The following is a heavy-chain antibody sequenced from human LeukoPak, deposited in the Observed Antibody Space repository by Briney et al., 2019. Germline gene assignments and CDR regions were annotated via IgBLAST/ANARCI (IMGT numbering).Heavy chain of an antibody. J-gene: IGHJ4*02. Sequence: GGSLRLSCVASGFTFNTYAMYWVRQAPGKGLEWVSGVFGSGGSAHYADSVKGRFTISRDNSKNTLYLQMNSLRAEDTAVYYCAKSTSKQQLVRGYFDYWGQGTLVTVSS. CDR3: AKSTSKQQLVRGYFDY. CDR1: GFTFNTYA. V-gene: IGHV3-23*01. D-gene: IGHD6-13*01. CDR2: VFGSGGSA.